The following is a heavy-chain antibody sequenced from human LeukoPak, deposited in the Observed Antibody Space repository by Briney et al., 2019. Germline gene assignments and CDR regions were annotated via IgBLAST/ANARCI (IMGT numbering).Heavy chain of an antibody. D-gene: IGHD3-22*01. V-gene: IGHV3-23*01. CDR3: AKDSSGFQYYFDY. CDR1: GFTFSSYA. Sequence: GGSLRLSCAASGFTFSSYAMSWVRQAPGKGLEWVSAISGSGGSTYYADSVKGRFTISRDNSKNTLYLQMNSLGAEDTAVYYCAKDSSGFQYYFDYWGQGTLVTVSS. J-gene: IGHJ4*02. CDR2: ISGSGGST.